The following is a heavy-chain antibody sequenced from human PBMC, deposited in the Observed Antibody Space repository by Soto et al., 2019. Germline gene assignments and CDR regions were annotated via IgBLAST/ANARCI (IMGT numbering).Heavy chain of an antibody. D-gene: IGHD3-16*02. J-gene: IGHJ4*02. Sequence: QVQLQQWGAGLLKPSETLSLTCAVYGGSFSGYYWSWIRQPPGKGLEWIGEINHSGSTNYNPSLKSRVTISVDTSTNQFALKLSSVTAADTAVYYCARGLHLGELSLYMDYWGQGTLVTVS. CDR1: GGSFSGYY. V-gene: IGHV4-34*01. CDR3: ARGLHLGELSLYMDY. CDR2: INHSGST.